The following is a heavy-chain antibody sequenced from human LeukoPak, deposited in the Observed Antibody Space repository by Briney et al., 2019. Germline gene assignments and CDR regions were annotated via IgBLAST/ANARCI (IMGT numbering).Heavy chain of an antibody. CDR3: ARDYCSGGSCYYDAFDI. D-gene: IGHD2-15*01. V-gene: IGHV1-2*02. Sequence: GASVKVSCKASGYTFTGYYMHWVRQAPGQGLEWMGWINPNSGGTNYAQKFQGRVTMTRDTSISTAYMELSRLRSDDTAVYYCARDYCSGGSCYYDAFDIWGQGTMVTVSS. J-gene: IGHJ3*02. CDR2: INPNSGGT. CDR1: GYTFTGYY.